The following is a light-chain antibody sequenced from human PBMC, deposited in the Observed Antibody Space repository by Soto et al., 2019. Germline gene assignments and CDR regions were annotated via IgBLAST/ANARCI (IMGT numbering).Light chain of an antibody. CDR1: QGISNW. V-gene: IGKV1-27*01. CDR2: AAS. J-gene: IGKJ1*01. Sequence: DIQMTQSPSSLSASVGDRVTITCRASQGISNWLAWYQQKPGRVPKLLIYAASTLHSGVPSRFSGCGSGTDFTLTISSLQPEDVATYYCQKYNSAAWTFGQGNKGEIK. CDR3: QKYNSAAWT.